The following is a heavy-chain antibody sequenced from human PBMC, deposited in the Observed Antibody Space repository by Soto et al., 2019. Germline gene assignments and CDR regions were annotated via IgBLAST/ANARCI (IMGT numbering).Heavy chain of an antibody. V-gene: IGHV4-59*01. CDR2: VYYTGTT. J-gene: IGHJ4*02. D-gene: IGHD6-13*01. Sequence: SETLSLTCTVSGGSISSYFYIWVRQPPGKGLEWIGSVYYTGTTDYNPSLKSRVTISVDTSKTQFSLNLRSVTAADTAVYYCARDLEAVPRAFDYWGRGTLVTVSS. CDR1: GGSISSYF. CDR3: ARDLEAVPRAFDY.